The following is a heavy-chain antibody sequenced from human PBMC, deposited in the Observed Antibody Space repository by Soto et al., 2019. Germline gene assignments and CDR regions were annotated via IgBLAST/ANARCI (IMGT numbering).Heavy chain of an antibody. Sequence: ASVKVSCKASGYTFTGYYMHWVRQAPGQGLDWMGWINPNSGGTNYAQKFQGWVTMTRDTSISTAYMELSRLRSDDTAVYYCARGGVAGIRDYYYYGMDVWGQGTTVTVSS. CDR3: ARGGVAGIRDYYYYGMDV. CDR2: INPNSGGT. D-gene: IGHD6-19*01. CDR1: GYTFTGYY. V-gene: IGHV1-2*04. J-gene: IGHJ6*02.